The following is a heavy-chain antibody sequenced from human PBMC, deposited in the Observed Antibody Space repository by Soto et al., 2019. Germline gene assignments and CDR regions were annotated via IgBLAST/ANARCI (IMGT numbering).Heavy chain of an antibody. J-gene: IGHJ4*02. Sequence: EVQLVESGGGLVQPGRSLRLSCAASGFTFDHCGMHWVRQAPGKGLEWVAGISWDSSTIGYADSVKGRFIISRDDAKNSLYLQMDSLRGEDTALYYCVQGRYPTMATPLDHWGQGTQVIVSS. CDR2: ISWDSSTI. CDR3: VQGRYPTMATPLDH. V-gene: IGHV3-9*01. D-gene: IGHD2-15*01. CDR1: GFTFDHCG.